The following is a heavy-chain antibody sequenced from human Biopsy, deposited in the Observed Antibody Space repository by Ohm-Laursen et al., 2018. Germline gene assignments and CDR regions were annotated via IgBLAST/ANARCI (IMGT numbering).Heavy chain of an antibody. Sequence: ASVKVSCKRPGGTFSNYGVNWVRQAPGQGLEWLGGNIPILGTGNYAQKFQDRVTVAADTSTSTATMELRSLRSDDTAVYYCATKLTGYFHHWGQGTLVTVSS. CDR1: GGTFSNYG. CDR2: NIPILGTG. V-gene: IGHV1-69*06. J-gene: IGHJ1*01. D-gene: IGHD3-9*01. CDR3: ATKLTGYFHH.